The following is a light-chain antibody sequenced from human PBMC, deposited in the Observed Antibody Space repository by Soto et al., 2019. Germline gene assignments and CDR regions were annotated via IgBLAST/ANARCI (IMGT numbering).Light chain of an antibody. Sequence: DIQMTQSPSTLSASVGDNITITCRASQSLSSYLAWYQQKPGRAPKLLIFDASSLERGVPSRFSGSGSGTEFRLTISSLQPDDFATYYCQQYKAFGQRTKVDVK. CDR2: DAS. J-gene: IGKJ1*01. CDR1: QSLSSY. V-gene: IGKV1-5*01. CDR3: QQYKA.